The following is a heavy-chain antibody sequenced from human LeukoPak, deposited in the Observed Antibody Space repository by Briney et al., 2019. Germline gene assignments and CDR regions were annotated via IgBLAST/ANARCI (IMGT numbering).Heavy chain of an antibody. J-gene: IGHJ4*02. CDR2: IYYSGST. Sequence: SETLSLTCSVSGGYISSHYWSWIRQPPGKGLEWIGYIYYSGSTNYNPSLMSRVTISVDTSKNQFSLKLSSVTAADTAVFYCARENSGSYREFDYWGQGTLVTVSS. CDR3: ARENSGSYREFDY. CDR1: GGYISSHY. D-gene: IGHD1-26*01. V-gene: IGHV4-59*11.